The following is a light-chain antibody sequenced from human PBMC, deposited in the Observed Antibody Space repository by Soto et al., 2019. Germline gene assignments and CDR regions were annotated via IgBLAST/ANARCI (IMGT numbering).Light chain of an antibody. CDR3: QQYNSYWT. Sequence: DIPITQSPSTLSASVGDRVTITCRASQSISSWLAWYQQKPGKAPKLLIYDASSLESGVPSRFSGSGSGTEFTLTISSLQPDDFATYYCQQYNSYWTFGQGTKLEIK. CDR2: DAS. J-gene: IGKJ1*01. CDR1: QSISSW. V-gene: IGKV1-5*01.